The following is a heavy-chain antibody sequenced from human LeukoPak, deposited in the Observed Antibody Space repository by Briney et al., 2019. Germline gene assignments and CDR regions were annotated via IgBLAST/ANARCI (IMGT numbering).Heavy chain of an antibody. CDR3: ARRNSGWPFDW. J-gene: IGHJ4*02. D-gene: IGHD6-19*01. CDR1: GGSISSSSHY. CDR2: IFSSGTT. Sequence: SDTLSLTCSVSGGSISSSSHYWGWIRQPPGKGLEWIGHIFSSGTTYYNPSLQSRVTISADTSKNQFSLKVNSVSAADTAVYYCARRNSGWPFDWWGPGSLVTVSS. V-gene: IGHV4-39*01.